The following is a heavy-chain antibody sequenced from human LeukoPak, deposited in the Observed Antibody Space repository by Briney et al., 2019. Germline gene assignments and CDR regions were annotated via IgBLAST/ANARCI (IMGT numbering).Heavy chain of an antibody. V-gene: IGHV4-59*12. CDR1: GGSISSYY. Sequence: SETLSLTCTVSGGSISSYYWSWIRQPPGKGLEWIGYIYYSGSTNYNPSLKSRVTISVDTSKNQFSLKLSSVAAADTAVYYCARGVMATILTPFDYWGQGTLVTVSS. CDR3: ARGVMATILTPFDY. CDR2: IYYSGST. J-gene: IGHJ4*02. D-gene: IGHD5-24*01.